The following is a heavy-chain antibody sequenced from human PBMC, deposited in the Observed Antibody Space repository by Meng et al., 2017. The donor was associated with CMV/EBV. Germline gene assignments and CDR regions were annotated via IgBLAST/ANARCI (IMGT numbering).Heavy chain of an antibody. CDR1: GFTFSSYE. Sequence: GGSLRLSCAASGFTFSSYEMNWVRQAPGKGLEWVSYISNTGSTFYYADSVKGRFTISRDNAKNSLYLQMNSLRAEDTAVYYCARWEQGVRPSNDYWGQGTLVTVSS. V-gene: IGHV3-48*03. CDR2: ISNTGSTF. D-gene: IGHD1/OR15-1a*01. CDR3: ARWEQGVRPSNDY. J-gene: IGHJ4*02.